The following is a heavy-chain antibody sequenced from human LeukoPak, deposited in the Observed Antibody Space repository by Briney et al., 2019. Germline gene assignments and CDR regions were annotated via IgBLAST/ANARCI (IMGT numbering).Heavy chain of an antibody. CDR2: ISDSGVYT. J-gene: IGHJ4*02. Sequence: PGGSLRLSCAVSGFRFSAYALTWARQAPGGGLEWVSSISDSGVYTYYADSVKGRFIVSRDFSKNTLYLQLSSLRADDTAIYYCAKWAGDRDSGTYHGPLDHWGQGTLVTVSS. CDR3: AKWAGDRDSGTYHGPLDH. V-gene: IGHV3-23*01. D-gene: IGHD6-25*01. CDR1: GFRFSAYA.